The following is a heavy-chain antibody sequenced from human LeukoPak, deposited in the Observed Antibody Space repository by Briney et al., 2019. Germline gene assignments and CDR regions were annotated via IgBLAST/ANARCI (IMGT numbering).Heavy chain of an antibody. D-gene: IGHD6-19*01. V-gene: IGHV1-69*05. Sequence: ASVKLSCKASGGTFISYAISWVRQAPGQGLEWMGGIIPIFGTANYAQTFQVSVTITTDESTSTAYMELSSLRSEDTAVYYCARGQDPGIAVAGIGGLAYYFDYWGQGTLVTVSS. CDR1: GGTFISYA. J-gene: IGHJ4*02. CDR3: ARGQDPGIAVAGIGGLAYYFDY. CDR2: IIPIFGTA.